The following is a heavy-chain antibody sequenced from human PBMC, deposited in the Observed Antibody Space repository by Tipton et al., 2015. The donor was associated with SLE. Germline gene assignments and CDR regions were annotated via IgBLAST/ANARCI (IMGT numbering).Heavy chain of an antibody. V-gene: IGHV3-30*04. CDR2: ISYDGTNK. D-gene: IGHD3-10*02. Sequence: QVQLVQSGGGVVQPGRSLRLSCAASGFTFSSYAMHWVRQAPGKGLEWVAVISYDGTNKYYTDSVKGRFTISRDNSKNTLYPQMNSLRTEDTAVYYCARDRGFGITMVGGFDYWGQGTLVTVSS. CDR3: ARDRGFGITMVGGFDY. J-gene: IGHJ4*02. CDR1: GFTFSSYA.